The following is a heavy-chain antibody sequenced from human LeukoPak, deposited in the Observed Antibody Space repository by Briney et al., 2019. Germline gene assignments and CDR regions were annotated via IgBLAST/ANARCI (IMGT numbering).Heavy chain of an antibody. CDR1: GFTFSSYS. Sequence: GSLRLSCAASGFTFSSYSMNWIRQPPGKGLEWIGEINHSGSTNYNPSLKSRVTISVDTSKNQFSLKLSSVTAADTAVYYCARGQRRDGYNQGVTQWGQGTLVIVSS. V-gene: IGHV4-34*01. J-gene: IGHJ4*02. CDR2: INHSGST. D-gene: IGHD5-24*01. CDR3: ARGQRRDGYNQGVTQ.